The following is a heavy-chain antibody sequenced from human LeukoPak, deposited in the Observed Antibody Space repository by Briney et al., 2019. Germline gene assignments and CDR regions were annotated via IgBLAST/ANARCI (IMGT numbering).Heavy chain of an antibody. D-gene: IGHD3-22*01. V-gene: IGHV4-34*01. CDR1: GGSFSGYY. CDR3: ARGPYYYDSSGAFDI. J-gene: IGHJ3*02. Sequence: PSETLSLTCGVYGGSFSGYYWSWIRQPPGKGLEWIGEINHSGSSSYNPSLKSRVTISVDTSKNQFSLKLSSVTAADTAVYYCARGPYYYDSSGAFDIWGQGTMVTVSS. CDR2: INHSGSS.